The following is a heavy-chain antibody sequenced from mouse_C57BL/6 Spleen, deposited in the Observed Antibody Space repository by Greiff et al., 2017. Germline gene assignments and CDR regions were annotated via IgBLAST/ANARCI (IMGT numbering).Heavy chain of an antibody. Sequence: EVKLEESGPGLVKPSQSLSLTCSVTGYSITSGYFWYWIRQFPGNCLEWMGYISYDGSNNYNPSLKNRITITRDTSKNPLFLRLNSVTTEDAATDYCARTHRYYDYVVGYFDVWGTGTTVTVSS. CDR2: ISYDGSN. J-gene: IGHJ1*03. CDR3: ARTHRYYDYVVGYFDV. V-gene: IGHV3-6*01. D-gene: IGHD2-4*01. CDR1: GYSITSGYF.